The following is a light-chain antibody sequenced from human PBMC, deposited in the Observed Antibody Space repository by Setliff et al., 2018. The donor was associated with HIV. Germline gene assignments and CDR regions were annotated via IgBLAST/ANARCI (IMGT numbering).Light chain of an antibody. J-gene: IGLJ1*01. CDR2: EVN. CDR3: SSYTSISTYV. V-gene: IGLV2-18*02. CDR1: SSDVGSYNR. Sequence: QSALTQPPSVSGSPGQSVTISCTGTSSDVGSYNRVSWYQQPPGTAPKLRIYEVNNRPSGVPDRFSGSKSGNTASLTISGLQAEDVADYYCSSYTSISTYVVGTGTKVTV.